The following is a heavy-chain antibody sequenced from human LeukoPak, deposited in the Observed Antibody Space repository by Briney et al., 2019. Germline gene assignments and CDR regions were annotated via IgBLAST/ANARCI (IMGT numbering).Heavy chain of an antibody. CDR2: ISYDENNK. CDR3: ASRGWPDV. D-gene: IGHD2-15*01. Sequence: GRSLRLSCAASGFTFSSYAIHWVRQAPGKGLEWVAVISYDENNKYYADSVKGRFTISRDNSKNTLYLQMNSLRAEDTAVYYCASRGWPDVWGQGTTVTVSS. CDR1: GFTFSSYA. V-gene: IGHV3-30-3*01. J-gene: IGHJ6*02.